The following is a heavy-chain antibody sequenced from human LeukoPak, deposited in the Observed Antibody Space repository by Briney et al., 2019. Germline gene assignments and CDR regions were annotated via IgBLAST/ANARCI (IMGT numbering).Heavy chain of an antibody. V-gene: IGHV1-2*02. D-gene: IGHD3-3*01. J-gene: IGHJ4*02. Sequence: ASVKVSCKASGYTFTGYYMHWVRQAPGQGLEWMGWIHPSTGGTNYAQKFQGRVTMTRDTSVTTAYMELSTLKSDDTAVYYCARDITGSLYYWGQGTLVTVSS. CDR1: GYTFTGYY. CDR2: IHPSTGGT. CDR3: ARDITGSLYY.